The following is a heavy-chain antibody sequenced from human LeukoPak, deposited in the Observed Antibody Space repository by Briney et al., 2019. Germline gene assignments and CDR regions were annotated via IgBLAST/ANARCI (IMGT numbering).Heavy chain of an antibody. D-gene: IGHD6-19*01. CDR2: INHSGST. V-gene: IGHV4-34*01. J-gene: IGHJ4*02. CDR3: ARDSHSSGWYIPDY. Sequence: SETLSLTCAVYGGSFSGYYWSWIRQPPGKGLEWIGEINHSGSTYYNPSLKSRVTISVDTSKNQFSLKLSSVTAADTAVYYCARDSHSSGWYIPDYWGQGTLVTVSS. CDR1: GGSFSGYY.